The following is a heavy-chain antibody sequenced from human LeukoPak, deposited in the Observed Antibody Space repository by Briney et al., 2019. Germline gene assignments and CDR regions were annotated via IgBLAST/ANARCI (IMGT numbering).Heavy chain of an antibody. Sequence: GGPLRLSCAASGFTFSSYGMHWVRQAPGKGLEWVSVIYSGGSTYYADSVKGRFTISRDNSKNTLYLQMNSLRAEDTAVYYCARGVSYGPDYWGQGTLVTVSS. CDR2: IYSGGST. CDR1: GFTFSSYG. D-gene: IGHD5-18*01. V-gene: IGHV3-53*01. CDR3: ARGVSYGPDY. J-gene: IGHJ4*02.